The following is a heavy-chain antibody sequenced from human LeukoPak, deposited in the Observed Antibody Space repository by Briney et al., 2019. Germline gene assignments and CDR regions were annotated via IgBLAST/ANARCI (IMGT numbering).Heavy chain of an antibody. J-gene: IGHJ4*02. CDR3: ARHPFATPFDH. V-gene: IGHV4-59*08. CDR1: GDSINSFY. CDR2: VFHTGDT. Sequence: SETLSLTCAVSGDSINSFYWSWIRQPPGKGLEWIGYVFHTGDTNSNPSPKGRVTVSLDTSTSQVSLRLTSVTAADTAVYYCARHPFATPFDHWGRGILVTVSS. D-gene: IGHD2-15*01.